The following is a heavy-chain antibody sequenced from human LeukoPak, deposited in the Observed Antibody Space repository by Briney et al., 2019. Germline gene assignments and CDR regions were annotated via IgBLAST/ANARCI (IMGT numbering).Heavy chain of an antibody. Sequence: SEILSLTCTVSGGSISSYYWSWIRQPPGKGLEWIGYIYYSGSTNYNPSLKSRVTISVDTSKNQFSLKLSSVTAADTAVYYCARHGDIVVVPAANYFDYWGQGTLVTVSS. CDR1: GGSISSYY. CDR2: IYYSGST. J-gene: IGHJ4*02. V-gene: IGHV4-59*08. CDR3: ARHGDIVVVPAANYFDY. D-gene: IGHD2-2*01.